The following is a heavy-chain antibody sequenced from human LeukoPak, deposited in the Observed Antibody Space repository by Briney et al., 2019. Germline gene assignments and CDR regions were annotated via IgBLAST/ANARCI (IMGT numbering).Heavy chain of an antibody. D-gene: IGHD6-19*01. V-gene: IGHV4-59*01. J-gene: IGHJ4*02. CDR3: ARASAFGSGPDY. Sequence: SETLSLTCTVSGGSISSYYWSWIRQPPGKGLEWIGYIYYSGTTNYNPSLKSRVSISVDTSKNQFSLKLSSVTAADTAVYYCARASAFGSGPDYWGRGTLVTVSS. CDR2: IYYSGTT. CDR1: GGSISSYY.